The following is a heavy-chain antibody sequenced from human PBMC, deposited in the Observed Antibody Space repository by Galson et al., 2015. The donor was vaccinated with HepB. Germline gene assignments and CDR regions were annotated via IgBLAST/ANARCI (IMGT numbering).Heavy chain of an antibody. CDR2: IIPILGIA. D-gene: IGHD3-16*01. V-gene: IGHV1-69*10. CDR3: ARDYEGRSLGYYYYYMDV. Sequence: SVKVSCKASGGTFSSYAISWVRQAPGQGLEWMGGIIPILGIANYAQKFQGRVTITADKSTSTAYMELSSLRSEDTAVYYCARDYEGRSLGYYYYYMDVWGKGTTVTVSS. CDR1: GGTFSSYA. J-gene: IGHJ6*03.